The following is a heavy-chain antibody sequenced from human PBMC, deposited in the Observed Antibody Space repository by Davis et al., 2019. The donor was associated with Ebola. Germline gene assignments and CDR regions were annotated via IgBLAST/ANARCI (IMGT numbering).Heavy chain of an antibody. CDR2: INPHNSNT. Sequence: AASVKVSCKASGYTFTNYGVTWVRQAPGQGLEWMGWINPHNSNTNYAQNVQGRVTMNTDTSTSTAYMEVGSLRSDDTAVYYCARAQFPTTSDHWGQGTLVTVSS. D-gene: IGHD1-1*01. CDR1: GYTFTNYG. CDR3: ARAQFPTTSDH. J-gene: IGHJ4*02. V-gene: IGHV1-18*04.